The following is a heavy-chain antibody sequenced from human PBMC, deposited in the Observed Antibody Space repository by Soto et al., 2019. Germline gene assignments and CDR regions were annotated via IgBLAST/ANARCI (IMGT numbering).Heavy chain of an antibody. J-gene: IGHJ4*02. Sequence: HLGGSLRLSCAASGFTFKTYYMHWVRQAPGKGPEYVSAISSSGDSTYYADSVKGRFTISRDNSKNTMYLQMGSLRVEDMAFYYRARGIYFGSARYYFDYWGQGALVTVSS. CDR3: ARGIYFGSARYYFDY. V-gene: IGHV3-64*02. D-gene: IGHD3-10*01. CDR2: ISSSGDST. CDR1: GFTFKTYY.